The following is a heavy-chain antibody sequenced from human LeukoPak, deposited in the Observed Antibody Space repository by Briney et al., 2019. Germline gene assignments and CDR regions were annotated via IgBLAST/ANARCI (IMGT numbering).Heavy chain of an antibody. CDR2: IYYSGST. Sequence: PSETLSPTCTVSGGSISSSYYYWGWIRQPPGKRLEWIGSIYYSGSTYYNPSLKSRVTISVDTSKNQFSLTLSSVTAADTALYYCARHESLGAFDIRGQGTMVTVSS. CDR1: GGSISSSYYY. D-gene: IGHD3-16*01. CDR3: ARHESLGAFDI. J-gene: IGHJ3*02. V-gene: IGHV4-39*01.